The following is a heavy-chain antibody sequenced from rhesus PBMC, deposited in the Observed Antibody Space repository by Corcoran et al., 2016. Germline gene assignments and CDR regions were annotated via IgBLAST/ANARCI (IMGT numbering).Heavy chain of an antibody. V-gene: IGHV4-122*02. J-gene: IGHJ4*01. CDR1: GGSISSGYYY. CDR2: ITYSGST. CDR3: ARDFESRFDY. Sequence: QVQLQESGPGLVKPSETLSLTCAVSGGSISSGYYYWSWIRQPPGKGLEWIGYITYSGSTSYNPFLKCRVTISRDTSKNQFSLKLSSVTAADTAVYYCARDFESRFDYWGQGVLVTVSS.